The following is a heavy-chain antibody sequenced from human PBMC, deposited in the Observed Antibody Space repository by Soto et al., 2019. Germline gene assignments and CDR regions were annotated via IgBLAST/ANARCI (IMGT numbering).Heavy chain of an antibody. CDR2: IYYSGST. CDR1: GGSISSGGYY. Sequence: PSETLSLTCTVSGGSISSGGYYWSWIRQHPGKGLEWIGYIYYSGSTYNNPSLKSRVTISVDTSKNQFSLKLSSVTAADTAVYYCARGSKVVMLRYYYYYGMDVWGQGTTVTVSS. CDR3: ARGSKVVMLRYYYYYGMDV. D-gene: IGHD2-15*01. V-gene: IGHV4-31*03. J-gene: IGHJ6*02.